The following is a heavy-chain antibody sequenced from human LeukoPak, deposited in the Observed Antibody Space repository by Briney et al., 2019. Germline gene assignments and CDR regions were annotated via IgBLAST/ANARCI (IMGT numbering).Heavy chain of an antibody. CDR1: GGTFSSYA. CDR2: IIPIFGTA. D-gene: IGHD3-10*01. CDR3: ARDGRGSRSSWFDP. V-gene: IGHV1-69*05. Sequence: GASVKVSCKASGGTFSSYAISWVRQAPGQGLEWMGGIIPIFGTADYAQNFQGRVFITRDTSINTAYMELSSLGSDDTAVYYCARDGRGSRSSWFDPWGQGTLVIVSS. J-gene: IGHJ5*02.